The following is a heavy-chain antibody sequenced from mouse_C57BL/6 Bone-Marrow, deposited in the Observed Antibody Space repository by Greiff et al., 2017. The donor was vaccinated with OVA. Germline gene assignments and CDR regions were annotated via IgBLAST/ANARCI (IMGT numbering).Heavy chain of an antibody. CDR2: IYPGDGDT. CDR3: ARRRGYWYFDV. CDR1: GYAFSSYW. Sequence: QVHVKQSGAELVKPGASVKISCKASGYAFSSYWMNWVKQRPGKGLEWIGQIYPGDGDTNYNGKFKGKATLTADKSSSTAYMQLSSLTSEDSAVYFCARRRGYWYFDVWGTGTTVTVSS. V-gene: IGHV1-80*01. J-gene: IGHJ1*03.